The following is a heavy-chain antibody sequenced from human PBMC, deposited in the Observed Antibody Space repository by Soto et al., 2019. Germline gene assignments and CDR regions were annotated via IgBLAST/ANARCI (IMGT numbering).Heavy chain of an antibody. V-gene: IGHV3-15*01. J-gene: IGHJ3*02. Sequence: GGSLRLACAASGFTFSNAWMSWVRQAPGKGLEWVGRIKSKTDGGTTDYAAPVKGRFTISRDDSKNTLYLQMNSLKTEDTAVYYCISYWHAVLDAFDIWAQGTMVTVS. CDR1: GFTFSNAW. D-gene: IGHD2-15*01. CDR2: IKSKTDGGTT. CDR3: ISYWHAVLDAFDI.